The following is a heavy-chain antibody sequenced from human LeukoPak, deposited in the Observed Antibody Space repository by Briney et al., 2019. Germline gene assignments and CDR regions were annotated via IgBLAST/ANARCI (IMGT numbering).Heavy chain of an antibody. D-gene: IGHD3-22*01. CDR2: IYYSGST. CDR1: GGSISTYY. CDR3: ARHSKYYYDSSGSYVGYFQH. J-gene: IGHJ1*01. Sequence: SETLSLTCTVSGGSISTYYWSWIRQPPGKGLEWIGYIYYSGSTNYNPSLKGRVTISVDTSKNQLSLKLSSVTAADTAVYYCARHSKYYYDSSGSYVGYFQHWGQGTLVTVSS. V-gene: IGHV4-59*08.